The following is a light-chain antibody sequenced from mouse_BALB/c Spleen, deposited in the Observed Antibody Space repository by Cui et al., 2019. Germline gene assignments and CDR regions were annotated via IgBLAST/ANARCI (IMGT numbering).Light chain of an antibody. J-gene: IGKJ4*01. CDR3: QQWSSNPFP. Sequence: QIVLTQSPALMSASPGEKVTMTCSASSSVSYMYWYQQKPRSSPKPWIYLTSNLASGVPARFSGSGSGTSYPLTISSMEAEDAATYYCQQWSSNPFPFGSGTKLEIK. CDR1: SSVSY. V-gene: IGKV4-68*01. CDR2: LTS.